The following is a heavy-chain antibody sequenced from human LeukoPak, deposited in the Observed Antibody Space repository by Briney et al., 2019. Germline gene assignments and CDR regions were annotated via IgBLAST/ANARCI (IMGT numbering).Heavy chain of an antibody. V-gene: IGHV1-46*01. D-gene: IGHD4-17*01. Sequence: GASVKVSCKASGYTFTSYYMHWVRQAPGQGLEWMGIINPSGGSTSYAQKFQGRVTITADESTSTAYMELSSLRSEDTAVYYCARELAVYGDYGLEYYYGMDVWGQGTTVTVSS. CDR2: INPSGGST. CDR1: GYTFTSYY. J-gene: IGHJ6*02. CDR3: ARELAVYGDYGLEYYYGMDV.